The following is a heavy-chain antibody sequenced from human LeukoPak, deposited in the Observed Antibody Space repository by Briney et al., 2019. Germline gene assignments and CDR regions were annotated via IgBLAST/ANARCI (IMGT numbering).Heavy chain of an antibody. D-gene: IGHD7-27*01. CDR1: GFTFSSYW. J-gene: IGHJ6*03. V-gene: IGHV3-7*04. CDR3: ARGRGLGYYYYMDV. CDR2: IKQDGSEK. Sequence: GGSLRLPCAASGFTFSSYWMSWVRQAPGKGLEWVANIKQDGSEKYYVDSVKGRFTISRDNAKNSLYLQMNSLRAEDTAVYYCARGRGLGYYYYMDVWGKGTTVTVSS.